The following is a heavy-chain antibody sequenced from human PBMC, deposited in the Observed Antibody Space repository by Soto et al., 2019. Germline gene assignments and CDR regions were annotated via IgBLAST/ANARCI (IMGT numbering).Heavy chain of an antibody. Sequence: PGGFLRLSCAASGFTFSDYYMSWIRQAPGKGLEWVSYISSSGSTIYYADSVKGRFTISRDNAKNSLYLQMNSLRAEDTAVYYCARKSRAALGDAFDIWGQGTMVTVSS. J-gene: IGHJ3*02. CDR1: GFTFSDYY. D-gene: IGHD2-15*01. CDR3: ARKSRAALGDAFDI. V-gene: IGHV3-11*01. CDR2: ISSSGSTI.